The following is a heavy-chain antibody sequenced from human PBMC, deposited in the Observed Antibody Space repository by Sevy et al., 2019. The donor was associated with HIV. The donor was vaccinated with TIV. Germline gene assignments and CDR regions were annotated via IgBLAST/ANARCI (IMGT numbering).Heavy chain of an antibody. CDR3: AKDVVGGYYDSSGYSDH. Sequence: GGSLRLSCAASGFTFSSYAMSWVRQAPGKGLEWVSGISGSGGDTYYADFVKGRFTISRDSSKNTLHLQMNSLRAEDTAVYYCAKDVVGGYYDSSGYSDHWGQGTLVTVSS. D-gene: IGHD3-22*01. CDR2: ISGSGGDT. J-gene: IGHJ4*02. CDR1: GFTFSSYA. V-gene: IGHV3-23*01.